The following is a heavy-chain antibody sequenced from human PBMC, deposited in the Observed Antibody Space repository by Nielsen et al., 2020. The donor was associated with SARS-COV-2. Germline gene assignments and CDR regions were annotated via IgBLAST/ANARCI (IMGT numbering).Heavy chain of an antibody. D-gene: IGHD7-27*01. CDR2: INWNGGST. V-gene: IGHV3-20*01. J-gene: IGHJ4*02. CDR3: ARVKPTGGSYYFDY. CDR1: GFTFDDYG. Sequence: GGSLRLSCAASGFTFDDYGMSWVRQAPGQGLEWVSGINWNGGSTGYADSVKGRFTISRDNAKNSLYLQMNSLRAEDTALYHCARVKPTGGSYYFDYWGQGTLVTVSS.